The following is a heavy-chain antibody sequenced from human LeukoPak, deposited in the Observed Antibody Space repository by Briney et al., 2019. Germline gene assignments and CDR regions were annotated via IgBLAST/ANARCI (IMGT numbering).Heavy chain of an antibody. D-gene: IGHD3-16*02. J-gene: IGHJ4*02. CDR1: GGSISSYY. CDR2: IYYSGST. V-gene: IGHV4-59*01. Sequence: SETLSLTCTVSGGSISSYYWSWLRQPPGKGLEWIGYIYYSGSTNYNPSLKSRVTISVDTSKNQFSLKLSSVTAADTAVYYCARAVITFGGVIGGTIIDYWGQGPVVTVSS. CDR3: ARAVITFGGVIGGTIIDY.